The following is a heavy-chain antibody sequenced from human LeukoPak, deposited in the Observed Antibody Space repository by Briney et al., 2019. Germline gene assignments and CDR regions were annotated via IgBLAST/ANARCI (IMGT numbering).Heavy chain of an antibody. V-gene: IGHV3-30-3*01. D-gene: IGHD6-13*01. Sequence: PGRSLRLSCAASGFTFSSYAMHWVRQAPGKGLEWVAVISTDGSDKYYADSVKGRFTISRENSKNTLYLQMNSLRSEDTAVYYCARDLDIAAAGYYFDCWGQGTLVTVSS. CDR3: ARDLDIAAAGYYFDC. CDR2: ISTDGSDK. J-gene: IGHJ4*02. CDR1: GFTFSSYA.